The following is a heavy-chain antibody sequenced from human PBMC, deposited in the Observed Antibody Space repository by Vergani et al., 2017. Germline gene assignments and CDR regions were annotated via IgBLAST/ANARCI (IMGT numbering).Heavy chain of an antibody. Sequence: EVQLLESGGGLVQPGGSLRLSCAASGFTFSSYAMSWVRQAPGKGLEWVSAISGSGGSTYYADSVKGRFTISRDNSKNTLYLQMNSLRAEDTAVYYCATHPGYSSGWHNYYYYYMDVWGKGTTVTVSS. D-gene: IGHD6-25*01. CDR2: ISGSGGST. V-gene: IGHV3-23*01. CDR3: ATHPGYSSGWHNYYYYYMDV. J-gene: IGHJ6*03. CDR1: GFTFSSYA.